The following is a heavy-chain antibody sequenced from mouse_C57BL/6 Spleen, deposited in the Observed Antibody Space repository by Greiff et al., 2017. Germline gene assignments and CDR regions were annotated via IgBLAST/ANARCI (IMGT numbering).Heavy chain of an antibody. CDR1: GYTFTSYW. D-gene: IGHD2-4*01. CDR2: INPSSGYT. Sequence: VQLQQSGAELAKPGASVKLSCKASGYTFTSYWMHWVKQRPGQGLEWIGYINPSSGYTKYNQKFKDKATLTADKSSSTAYMQLSSLTYEDSAVYYCASDYEYDEAWFAYWGQGTLVTVSA. CDR3: ASDYEYDEAWFAY. V-gene: IGHV1-7*01. J-gene: IGHJ3*01.